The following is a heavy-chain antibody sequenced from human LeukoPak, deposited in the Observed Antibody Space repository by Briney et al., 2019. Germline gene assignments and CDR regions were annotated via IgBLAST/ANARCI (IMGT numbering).Heavy chain of an antibody. Sequence: PGGSLRLSCAASGFTFSSYSMNWVRQAPGKGLEWVSSISSSSSYIYYADSVKGRFTISRDNAKNSLYLQMNSLRAEDTAVYYCARSIVVGVSAILDYWGQGTLVTVSS. D-gene: IGHD2-2*01. CDR1: GFTFSSYS. J-gene: IGHJ4*02. CDR3: ARSIVVGVSAILDY. V-gene: IGHV3-21*01. CDR2: ISSSSSYI.